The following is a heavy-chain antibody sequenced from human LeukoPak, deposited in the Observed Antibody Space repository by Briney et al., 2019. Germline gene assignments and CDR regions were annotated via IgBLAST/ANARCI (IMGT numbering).Heavy chain of an antibody. Sequence: GGSLRLSCAASGFTFNSYAMSWVRQAPEKGLEWVATISGSGGGTYYADSVKGRFTISRDNSKSTLYLQMNSLRAEDRAVYYCAKESGSRSYGAYFPHWGQGTLVTVSS. D-gene: IGHD6-13*01. CDR1: GFTFNSYA. V-gene: IGHV3-23*01. CDR3: AKESGSRSYGAYFPH. J-gene: IGHJ1*01. CDR2: ISGSGGGT.